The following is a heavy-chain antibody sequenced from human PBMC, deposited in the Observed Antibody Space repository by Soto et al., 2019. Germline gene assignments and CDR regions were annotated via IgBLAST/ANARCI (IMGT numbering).Heavy chain of an antibody. V-gene: IGHV1-69*12. CDR3: VRGPDYEGYFDY. D-gene: IGHD3-22*01. CDR2: SILPVGTP. Sequence: QVRLVQSGAEVKKTESSVKVSCEASGTTFSNFAIGWGRQARGQWLEWMGGSILPVGTPNYAQKFQGIATISADESMTAVYIELRGIRSGDTPVYYCVRGPDYEGYFDYWGQGTLVTVSS. CDR1: GTTFSNFA. J-gene: IGHJ4*02.